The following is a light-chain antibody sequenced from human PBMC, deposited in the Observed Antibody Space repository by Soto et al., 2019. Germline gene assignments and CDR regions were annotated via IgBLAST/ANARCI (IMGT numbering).Light chain of an antibody. CDR3: QQYGTTRIT. CDR1: QSVSSY. CDR2: GAS. J-gene: IGKJ5*01. Sequence: VRLTQSPGTLSFSPVEISTLSCRASQSVSSYLAWYQQKPGQAPRLLMYGASNRATGIPDRFSGSGSETDFTLTISRLEPEDFAVYYCQQYGTTRITFGPGTRLEI. V-gene: IGKV3-20*01.